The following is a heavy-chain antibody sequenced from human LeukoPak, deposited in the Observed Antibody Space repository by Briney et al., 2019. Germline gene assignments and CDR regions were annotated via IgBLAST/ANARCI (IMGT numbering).Heavy chain of an antibody. V-gene: IGHV3-48*02. CDR3: ARGTWVCDRTFDT. D-gene: IGHD1-14*01. CDR2: ISGTSSII. J-gene: IGHJ3*02. CDR1: GFTFSTYS. Sequence: GGSLRLSCAASGFTFSTYSMNWVRQAPGKGLEWVSYISGTSSIIYYADSVKGRFTISRDNAKNSLYLQMNSLRDEDTAVYYCARGTWVCDRTFDTWGQGTMVTASS.